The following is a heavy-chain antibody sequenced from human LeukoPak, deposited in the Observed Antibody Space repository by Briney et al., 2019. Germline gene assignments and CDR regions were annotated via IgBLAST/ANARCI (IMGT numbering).Heavy chain of an antibody. CDR1: GFTFSSYS. CDR3: ARRPRQLLLPYMDV. Sequence: GGSLRLSCAASGFTFSSYSMNWVRQAPGKGLEWVSSISSSSSYIYYADSVKGRFTISRDNAKNSLYLQMNSLRAEDTAVYYCARRPRQLLLPYMDVWGKGTTVTVSS. D-gene: IGHD2-2*01. CDR2: ISSSSSYI. J-gene: IGHJ6*03. V-gene: IGHV3-21*01.